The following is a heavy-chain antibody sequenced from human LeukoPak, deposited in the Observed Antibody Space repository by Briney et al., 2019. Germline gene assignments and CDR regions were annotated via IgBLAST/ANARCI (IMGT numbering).Heavy chain of an antibody. CDR2: IKQDGSEK. D-gene: IGHD6-19*01. Sequence: PGGSLRLSCAASGFTFSSYWMSWVRQAPGKGLEWVANIKQDGSEKYYVDSVKGRFTISRDNAKNSLYLQMNSLRDKDTAVYYCAKYRPLAGLEYWGQGTLVTVSS. CDR3: AKYRPLAGLEY. J-gene: IGHJ4*02. CDR1: GFTFSSYW. V-gene: IGHV3-7*01.